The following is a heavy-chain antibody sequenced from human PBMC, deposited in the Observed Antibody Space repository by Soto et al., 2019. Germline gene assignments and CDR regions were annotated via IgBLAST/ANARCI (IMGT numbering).Heavy chain of an antibody. CDR2: IYHSGST. Sequence: TLSLTCAVSGGSISSGGYSWSWIRQPPGKGLEWIGYIYHSGSTYYNPSLKSRVTISVDRSKNQFSLKLSSVTAADTAVYYCARGSSWLGNYNWFDPWGQGTLVTVSS. J-gene: IGHJ5*02. V-gene: IGHV4-30-2*01. CDR3: ARGSSWLGNYNWFDP. D-gene: IGHD6-19*01. CDR1: GGSISSGGYS.